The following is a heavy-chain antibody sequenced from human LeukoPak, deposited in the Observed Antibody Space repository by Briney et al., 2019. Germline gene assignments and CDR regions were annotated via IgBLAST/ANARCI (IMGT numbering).Heavy chain of an antibody. J-gene: IGHJ6*03. CDR3: AKGGGYEAQYYYYYLDV. CDR1: GFTFSTYG. D-gene: IGHD5-12*01. CDR2: ISYDGSNK. Sequence: PGGSLRLSCAASGFTFSTYGVHWVRQAPGKGLEWVAVISYDGSNKYYADSVKGRFTVSRDNSKNTLYLQMKSLRAEDTAVYYCAKGGGYEAQYYYYYLDVWGKGTTVTISS. V-gene: IGHV3-30*18.